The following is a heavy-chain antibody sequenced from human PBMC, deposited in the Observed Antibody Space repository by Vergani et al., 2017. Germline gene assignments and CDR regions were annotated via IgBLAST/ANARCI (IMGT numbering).Heavy chain of an antibody. CDR2: INWDGGST. D-gene: IGHD2-2*01. J-gene: IGHJ6*02. V-gene: IGHV3-20*04. CDR3: GMYCTSTSGGTHPRVHNYAMDV. CDR1: GFTFDDYG. Sequence: DVQVVESGGGVVRPGGSLRLSCAASGFTFDDYGMSWVRQAPGKGLEWVSGINWDGGSTGYADSVKGRFTISRDNAKNSLYLQMNSLRVEDTALYYCGMYCTSTSGGTHPRVHNYAMDVWGQGTTVTVSS.